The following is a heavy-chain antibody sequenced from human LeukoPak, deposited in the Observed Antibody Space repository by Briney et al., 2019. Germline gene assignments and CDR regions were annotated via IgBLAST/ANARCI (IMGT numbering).Heavy chain of an antibody. CDR1: GYTFTGYY. J-gene: IGHJ4*02. D-gene: IGHD6-13*01. Sequence: ASVKVSCKASGYTFTGYYMHWVRQAPGQGLEWMGWINPNSGGTNYAQKFQVSVTMTRDTSISTAYMELSRLRSDDTAVYYCARDRVRYSSSWNPYYFDYWGQGTLVTVSS. V-gene: IGHV1-2*02. CDR2: INPNSGGT. CDR3: ARDRVRYSSSWNPYYFDY.